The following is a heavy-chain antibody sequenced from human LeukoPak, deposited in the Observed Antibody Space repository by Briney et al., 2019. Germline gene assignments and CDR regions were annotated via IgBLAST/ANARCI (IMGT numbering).Heavy chain of an antibody. Sequence: SETLSLTCAVSGGSISSSNWWSWVRPPPGKGLEWIGEIYHSGGTNYNPSLKSRVTISVDKSKNQFSLKLNSVTAADTAVYYCASVLNYYYGMDVWGQGTTVTVSS. CDR2: IYHSGGT. CDR3: ASVLNYYYGMDV. CDR1: GGSISSSNW. J-gene: IGHJ6*02. D-gene: IGHD3-10*01. V-gene: IGHV4-4*02.